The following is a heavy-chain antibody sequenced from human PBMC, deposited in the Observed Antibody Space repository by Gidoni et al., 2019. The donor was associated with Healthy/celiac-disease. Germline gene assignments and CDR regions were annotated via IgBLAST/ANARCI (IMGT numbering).Heavy chain of an antibody. V-gene: IGHV1-58*01. CDR1: GFTFTSSA. J-gene: IGHJ6*02. Sequence: QMQLVQSGPEVKKPGTSVKVSCKASGFTFTSSAVQWVRQARGQRLEWRGWIVVGSGNTNYAQKFQERVTITRDMFTSTAYMELSSLRSEDTAVYYCAALPGPAAYYYYYGMDVWGQGTTVTVSS. CDR3: AALPGPAAYYYYYGMDV. D-gene: IGHD2-2*01. CDR2: IVVGSGNT.